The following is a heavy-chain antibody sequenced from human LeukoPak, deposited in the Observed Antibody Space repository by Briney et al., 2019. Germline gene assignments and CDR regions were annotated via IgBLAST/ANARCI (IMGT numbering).Heavy chain of an antibody. CDR2: IYHTGST. CDR1: SYSISSGYY. V-gene: IGHV4-38-2*02. D-gene: IGHD1-26*01. CDR3: ARATWGYYYYMDV. Sequence: SETLSLTCTVSSYSISSGYYWAWIRQPPGKGLEWIGSIYHTGSTYHNPPVRSRVTIYIDTSKNQFSLKRRCVTAADAAVYYCARATWGYYYYMDVGGKGTTVTVSS. J-gene: IGHJ6*03.